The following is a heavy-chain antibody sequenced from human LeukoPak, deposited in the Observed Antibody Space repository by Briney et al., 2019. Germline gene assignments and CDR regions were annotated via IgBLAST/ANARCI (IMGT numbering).Heavy chain of an antibody. CDR1: GGSISNYY. V-gene: IGHV4-59*12. CDR2: IYHTGNT. CDR3: ARWESSSGWYVADAFDI. J-gene: IGHJ3*02. D-gene: IGHD6-19*01. Sequence: SETLSLTCTVSGGSISNYYWNWIRQPPGKGLEWIGYIYHTGNTNYNPSLKSRVTISVDMSKNQFSLKLSSVTAADTAVYYCARWESSSGWYVADAFDIWGQGTMVTVSS.